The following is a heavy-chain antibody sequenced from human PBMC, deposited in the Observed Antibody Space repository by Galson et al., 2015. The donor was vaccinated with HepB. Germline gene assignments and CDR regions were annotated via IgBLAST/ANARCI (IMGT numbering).Heavy chain of an antibody. CDR3: ARAGGHNEWELRGAFDI. Sequence: SVKVSCKASGYTFTSYYMHWVRQAPGQGLEWMGIINPSGGSTSYAQKFQGRVTMTRDTSTSTVYMELSSLRSEDTAVYYCARAGGHNEWELRGAFDIWGQGTMVTVSS. V-gene: IGHV1-46*01. D-gene: IGHD1-26*01. J-gene: IGHJ3*02. CDR2: INPSGGST. CDR1: GYTFTSYY.